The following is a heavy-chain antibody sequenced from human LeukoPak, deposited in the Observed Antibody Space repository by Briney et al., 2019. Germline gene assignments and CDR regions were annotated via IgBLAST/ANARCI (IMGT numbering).Heavy chain of an antibody. CDR1: GFTFSSYA. J-gene: IGHJ3*02. Sequence: GGSLRLSCAASGFTFSSYAMHWVRQAPGKGLEWVAVISYDGSNKYYADSVKGRFTISRDNSKNTLYLQMNSLRAEDTAVYYCARVMGPCGGDCYDAFDIWGQGTMVTVSS. V-gene: IGHV3-30-3*01. CDR3: ARVMGPCGGDCYDAFDI. D-gene: IGHD2-21*02. CDR2: ISYDGSNK.